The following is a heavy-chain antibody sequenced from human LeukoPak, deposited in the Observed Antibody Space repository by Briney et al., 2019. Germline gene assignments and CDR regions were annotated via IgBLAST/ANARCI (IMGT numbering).Heavy chain of an antibody. CDR3: ARGMHYYDSSGYYMDY. CDR2: ISAYNGNA. D-gene: IGHD3-22*01. J-gene: IGHJ4*02. Sequence: GASVKVSCKASGYTFTSYGISWVRQAPGQGLEWMGWISAYNGNANYARKLQGRVTMTTDTSTSTAYMELRSLRSDDTAVYYCARGMHYYDSSGYYMDYWGQGTLVTVSS. CDR1: GYTFTSYG. V-gene: IGHV1-18*01.